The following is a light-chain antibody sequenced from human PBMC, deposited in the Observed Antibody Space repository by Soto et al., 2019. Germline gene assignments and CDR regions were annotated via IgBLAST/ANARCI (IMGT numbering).Light chain of an antibody. J-gene: IGLJ1*01. CDR2: DVI. Sequence: LTQPASVSGSPGQSITISCTGTSSDVGGFNYVSWFQQHLGKAPKLLIYDVINRPSGVSHRFSGSKSGNTASLTISGLQAEDEADYYCTSYTSSSTYVFGTGTKVTVL. CDR1: SSDVGGFNY. CDR3: TSYTSSSTYV. V-gene: IGLV2-14*01.